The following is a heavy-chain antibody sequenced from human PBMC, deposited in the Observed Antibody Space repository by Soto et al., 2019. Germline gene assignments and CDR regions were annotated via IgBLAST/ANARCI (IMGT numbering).Heavy chain of an antibody. D-gene: IGHD3-9*01. CDR3: ARAPNYDILTGYYSKNNWFEP. J-gene: IGHJ5*02. V-gene: IGHV4-34*01. Sequence: SETLSLTCAVYGESFSGYYWSWIRQPPGKGLEWIGEINHSGSTNYNPSLKSRVTISVDTSKNQFSLKLSSVTAADTAVYYCARAPNYDILTGYYSKNNWFEPWGQGTLVTVSS. CDR2: INHSGST. CDR1: GESFSGYY.